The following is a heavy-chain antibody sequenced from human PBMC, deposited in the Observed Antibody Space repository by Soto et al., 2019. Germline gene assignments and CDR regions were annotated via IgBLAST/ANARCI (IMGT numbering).Heavy chain of an antibody. Sequence: VASVKVSCKASGYSFPSYGISWLRQAPGQGLEWLGWISAFNGNANYARNLQDRVTLTTTTSTAYMELRDLRSDDTALYYCARDSGSGNYFSLDHWGQGTLVTVSS. V-gene: IGHV1-18*01. CDR1: GYSFPSYG. D-gene: IGHD3-10*01. CDR2: ISAFNGNA. J-gene: IGHJ4*02. CDR3: ARDSGSGNYFSLDH.